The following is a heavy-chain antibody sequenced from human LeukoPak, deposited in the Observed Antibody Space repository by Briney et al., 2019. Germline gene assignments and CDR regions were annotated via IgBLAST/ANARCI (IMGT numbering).Heavy chain of an antibody. CDR1: GYLFTNYW. J-gene: IGHJ4*02. Sequence: GESLKIPCKASGYLFTNYWIGWVRALPGEGLEWMGIIYPGDSHTRYSPSYQRQVTISADNSINTPCLQWSSLKASDTAIYDCARRLTAEVWGQGTLVTVSS. CDR3: ARRLTAEV. V-gene: IGHV5-51*01. CDR2: IYPGDSHT. D-gene: IGHD7-27*01.